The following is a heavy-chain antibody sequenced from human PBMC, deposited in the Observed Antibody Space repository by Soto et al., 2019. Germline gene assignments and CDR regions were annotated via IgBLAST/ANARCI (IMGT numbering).Heavy chain of an antibody. CDR2: ISYDGSNK. D-gene: IGHD3-10*01. V-gene: IGHV3-30-3*01. CDR3: ARDVLWFGELSPGYYYYYGMDV. CDR1: GFTFSSYA. J-gene: IGHJ6*02. Sequence: GGSLRLSCAASGFTFSSYAMHWVRQAPGKGLEWVAVISYDGSNKYYADSVKGRFTISRDNSKNTLYLQMNSLRAEDTAVYYCARDVLWFGELSPGYYYYYGMDVWGQGTTVTVSS.